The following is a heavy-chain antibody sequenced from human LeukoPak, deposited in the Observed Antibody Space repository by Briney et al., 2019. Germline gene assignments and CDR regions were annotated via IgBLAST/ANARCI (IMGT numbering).Heavy chain of an antibody. V-gene: IGHV3-9*01. J-gene: IGHJ4*02. CDR2: ISWNSGSI. CDR1: GFTFDDYA. D-gene: IGHD4-17*01. CDR3: ARDPDYGDYVVVIAYYFDY. Sequence: GGSLRLSCAASGFTFDDYAMHWVRQAPGKGLEWVSGISWNSGSIGYADSVKGRFTISRDNSKNTLYLQMNSLRAEDTAVYYCARDPDYGDYVVVIAYYFDYWGQGTLVTVSS.